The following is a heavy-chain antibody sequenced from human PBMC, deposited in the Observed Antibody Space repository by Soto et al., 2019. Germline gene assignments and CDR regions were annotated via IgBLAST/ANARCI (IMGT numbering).Heavy chain of an antibody. CDR1: GGTFSSYA. J-gene: IGHJ6*02. CDR2: IIPIFGTA. V-gene: IGHV1-69*13. CDR3: AREGITGNVPSYYFYYYGMDV. Sequence: ASVKVSCKASGGTFSSYAISWVRQAPGQGLEWMGGIIPIFGTANYAQKFQGRVTITADESTSTAYMELSSLRSEDTAVYYCAREGITGNVPSYYFYYYGMDVWGQGTTVTVSS. D-gene: IGHD1-20*01.